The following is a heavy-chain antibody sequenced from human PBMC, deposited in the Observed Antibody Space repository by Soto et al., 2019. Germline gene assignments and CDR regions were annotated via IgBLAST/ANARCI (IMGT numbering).Heavy chain of an antibody. CDR2: IYYRGSA. CDR1: GCSINPYY. V-gene: IGHV4-59*01. Sequence: SETLSLTCTFSGCSINPYYWSWIRQPPGKGLEWIGSIYYRGSANNNPSLKNRLTISVDTSMNQFSLKLSSVTAADTAIYYCVRANYFDFWGQGTLVTVSS. CDR3: VRANYFDF. J-gene: IGHJ4*02.